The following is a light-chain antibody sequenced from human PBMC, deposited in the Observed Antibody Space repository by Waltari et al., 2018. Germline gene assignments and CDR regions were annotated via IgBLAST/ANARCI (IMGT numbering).Light chain of an antibody. CDR2: DAS. CDR1: QYITGGW. CDR3: QQYDGLVVT. J-gene: IGKJ4*01. V-gene: IGKV3-20*01. Sequence: EIVLTQSPGTLSLSPGERVILSCRASQYITGGWMTWYHQKPGQAPRLLIYDASTRAPGVPDRFRCSGSGTDFTLTISRLEPEDSGVYYCQQYDGLVVTFGGGTKVEIK.